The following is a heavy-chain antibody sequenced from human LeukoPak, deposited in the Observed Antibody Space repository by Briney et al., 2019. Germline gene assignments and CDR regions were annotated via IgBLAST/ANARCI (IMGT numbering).Heavy chain of an antibody. D-gene: IGHD6-19*01. CDR3: AGDGQYSSGWYKGGMDV. CDR1: GFTFNDYY. V-gene: IGHV3-11*06. J-gene: IGHJ6*04. CDR2: ISSRSSFT. Sequence: GGSLRLSCAASGFTFNDYYMSWIRQAPGKGLEWVSYISSRSSFTNYADAVKGRFTISRDNAKNSLYLKMNSPRAEDTAVYYCAGDGQYSSGWYKGGMDVWGKGTTVTVSS.